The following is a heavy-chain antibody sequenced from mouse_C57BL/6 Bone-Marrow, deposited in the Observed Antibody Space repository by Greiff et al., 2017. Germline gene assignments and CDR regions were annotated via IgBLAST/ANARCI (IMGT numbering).Heavy chain of an antibody. CDR1: GYTFTGYW. CDR2: ILPGSGST. CDR3: ARGRLRRGAWFAY. V-gene: IGHV1-9*01. Sequence: QVQLQQSGAELMKPGASVKLSCKATGYTFTGYWIEWVKQRPGHGLEWIGEILPGSGSTNYNEKFKGKATFTADTSSNTAYVQLSRLTTEDSAIYYFARGRLRRGAWFAYWGQGTLVTVSA. J-gene: IGHJ3*01.